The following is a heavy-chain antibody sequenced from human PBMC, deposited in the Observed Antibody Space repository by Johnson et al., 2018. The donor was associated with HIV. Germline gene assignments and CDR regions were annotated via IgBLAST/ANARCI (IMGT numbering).Heavy chain of an antibody. V-gene: IGHV3-30-3*01. Sequence: QVQLVESGGGVVQPGRSLRLSCAASGFTFSSYAMHWVRQAPGKGLEWVAVISSDGNNKNYADSVKGRFTISRDNAKNSLYLQMNSLRAEDTALYYCAKDRSTGWYPAFDIWGQGTMVTVSS. D-gene: IGHD6-19*01. CDR3: AKDRSTGWYPAFDI. CDR2: ISSDGNNK. J-gene: IGHJ3*02. CDR1: GFTFSSYA.